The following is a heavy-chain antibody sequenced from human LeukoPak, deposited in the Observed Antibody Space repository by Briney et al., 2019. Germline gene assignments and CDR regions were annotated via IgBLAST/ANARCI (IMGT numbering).Heavy chain of an antibody. Sequence: PGGSLRLSCAASGFTFSSNAMIWVRQAPGMGLECVSAITATGETPFYADSVKGRSTISRDNSRNTLYLQMNSLRAEDTAVYYCAKVRSTMIVVVPHGSDFDLWGQGTMVTVSS. CDR1: GFTFSSNA. V-gene: IGHV3-23*01. J-gene: IGHJ3*01. CDR2: ITATGETP. D-gene: IGHD3-22*01. CDR3: AKVRSTMIVVVPHGSDFDL.